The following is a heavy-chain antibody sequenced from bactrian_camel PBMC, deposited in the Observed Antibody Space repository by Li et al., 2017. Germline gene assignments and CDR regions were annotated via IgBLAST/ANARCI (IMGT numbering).Heavy chain of an antibody. V-gene: IGHV3S42*01. D-gene: IGHD2*01. CDR3: TASSGNSASCRTFSPHLVTLFGY. CDR1: EFTFSSYG. J-gene: IGHJ6*01. CDR2: INSDGSRT. Sequence: QLVESGGGLVQPGGSLRLSCAAAEFTFSSYGLSWVRQAPGKGLEWVAKINSDGSRTGYADSVKGRFTISRDNAKNVLYLQLDSLKTEDTAMYYCTASSGNSASCRTFSPHLVTLFGYWGQGTQVTVS.